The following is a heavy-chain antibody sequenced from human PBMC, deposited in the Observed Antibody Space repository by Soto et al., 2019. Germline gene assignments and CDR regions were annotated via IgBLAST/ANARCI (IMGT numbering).Heavy chain of an antibody. CDR3: ASGRQLLVGPYY. D-gene: IGHD2-2*01. J-gene: IGHJ4*02. CDR1: GFTFSSYA. V-gene: IGHV3-23*01. Sequence: PGGSLRLSCAASGFTFSSYAMSWVRQAPGKGLEWVSAISGSGDSTYYADSVKGRFTISRDNSKNTLYLQMNSLRAEDTAIYYCASGRQLLVGPYYWGQGTLVTVSS. CDR2: ISGSGDST.